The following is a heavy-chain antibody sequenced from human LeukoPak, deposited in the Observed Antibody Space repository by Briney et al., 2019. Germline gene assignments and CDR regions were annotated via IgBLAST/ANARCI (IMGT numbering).Heavy chain of an antibody. Sequence: SETLSLTCTVSGGSISSYYWSWIRQPPGKGLEWMGYIYYSGSTNYNPSLKSRVTISVDTSKNQFSLKLSSVTAADTAVYYCARGIQLDYWGQGTLVTVSS. CDR1: GGSISSYY. D-gene: IGHD5-18*01. J-gene: IGHJ4*02. CDR2: IYYSGST. V-gene: IGHV4-59*01. CDR3: ARGIQLDY.